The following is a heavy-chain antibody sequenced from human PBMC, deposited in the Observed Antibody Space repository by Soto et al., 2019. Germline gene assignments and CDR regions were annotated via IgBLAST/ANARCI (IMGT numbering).Heavy chain of an antibody. D-gene: IGHD3-9*01. J-gene: IGHJ4*02. CDR2: IKSKTDGGTT. Sequence: PGGSLRLSCAASGFTFSNAWMSWVRQAPGKGLEWVSRIKSKTDGGTTDYAAPVKGRFTISRYDSKNTLYLQMNSLKTEDTAVFYCTTGQVDYDILTGYYMGFDYWGQGTLVTVSS. V-gene: IGHV3-15*01. CDR3: TTGQVDYDILTGYYMGFDY. CDR1: GFTFSNAW.